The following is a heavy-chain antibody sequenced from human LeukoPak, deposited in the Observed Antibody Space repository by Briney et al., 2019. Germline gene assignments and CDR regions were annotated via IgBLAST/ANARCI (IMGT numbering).Heavy chain of an antibody. CDR1: GFTFSSYW. CDR3: AKDLIGDSSGLTVDY. V-gene: IGHV3-30*02. CDR2: IRYDGSNK. Sequence: GGSLRLSCAASGFTFSSYWMSWVRQAPGKGLEWVAFIRYDGSNKYYADSVKGRLTISRDNSKNTLYLQMNSLRAEDTAVYYCAKDLIGDSSGLTVDYWGQGTLVTVSS. J-gene: IGHJ4*02. D-gene: IGHD3-22*01.